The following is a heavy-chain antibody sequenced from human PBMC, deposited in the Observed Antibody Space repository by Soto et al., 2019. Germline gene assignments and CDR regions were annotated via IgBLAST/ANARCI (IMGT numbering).Heavy chain of an antibody. J-gene: IGHJ4*02. CDR3: ARDRSRNTVTNPGY. CDR1: GYTFTSYG. Sequence: ASVKVCCKASGYTFTSYGISWVRQAPGQGLEWMGWISAYNGNTNYAQKLQGRVTMTTDTSTSTAYMELRSLRSDDTAVYYCARDRSRNTVTNPGYWGQGTLVTVSS. CDR2: ISAYNGNT. D-gene: IGHD4-17*01. V-gene: IGHV1-18*01.